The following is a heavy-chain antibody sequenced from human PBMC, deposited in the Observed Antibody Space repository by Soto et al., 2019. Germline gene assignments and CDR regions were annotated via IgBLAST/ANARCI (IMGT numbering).Heavy chain of an antibody. D-gene: IGHD1-7*01. CDR2: IMPILRTA. V-gene: IGHV1-69*12. J-gene: IGHJ6*02. CDR1: GGTFSTAA. Sequence: QVQVLQSGAEMKKPGSSVKVSCKTSGGTFSTAAISWVRQAPGQGLEWTGGIMPILRTADYAQKFQGRVTINEDESATTASLERGRLRSEDTAVYYCASDKDRAQLGGNSYAIKDVWGPGPTVNVTS. CDR3: ASDKDRAQLGGNSYAIKDV.